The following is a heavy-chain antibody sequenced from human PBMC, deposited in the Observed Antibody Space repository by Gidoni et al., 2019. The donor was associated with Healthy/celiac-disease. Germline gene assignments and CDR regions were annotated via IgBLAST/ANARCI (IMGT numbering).Heavy chain of an antibody. J-gene: IGHJ3*02. CDR1: GYTFTSYA. CDR3: ARDKGANYDFWSGYTTDAFDI. D-gene: IGHD3-3*01. Sequence: QVQLVQSGAEVKKTGASVKVSCKASGYTFTSYAMHWVRQAPGQRLEWMGWINAGNGNTKYSQKFQGRVTITRDTSASTAYMELSSLRSEDTAVYYCARDKGANYDFWSGYTTDAFDIWGQGTMVTVSS. CDR2: INAGNGNT. V-gene: IGHV1-3*01.